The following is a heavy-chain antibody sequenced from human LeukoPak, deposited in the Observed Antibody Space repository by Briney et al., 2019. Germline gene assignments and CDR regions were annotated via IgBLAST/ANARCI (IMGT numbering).Heavy chain of an antibody. V-gene: IGHV4-59*11. CDR1: GGSISIHY. CDR2: IYYSGTT. Sequence: SETLSLTCTVSGGSISIHYWSWIRQPPGKGLEWVGYIYYSGTTNYNPSLKSRVTISVDTSKNQFSLKLSSVTAADTAVYYCARGVYIAAAQYGYWGQGTLVTVSS. J-gene: IGHJ4*02. CDR3: ARGVYIAAAQYGY. D-gene: IGHD6-13*01.